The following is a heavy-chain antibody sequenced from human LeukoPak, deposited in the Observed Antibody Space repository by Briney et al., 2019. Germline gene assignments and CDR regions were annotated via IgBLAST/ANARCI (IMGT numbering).Heavy chain of an antibody. J-gene: IGHJ4*02. CDR1: GYTFTDYY. V-gene: IGHV1-2*02. Sequence: GASVKVSCKASGYTFTDYYMHWVRQAPGQGLEWMGWINPNSGGTNYAQKFQGRVTMTRDTSISTAYMELSRLRSDDTAVYYCARGDDFWSGYYSFDYWGQGTLVTVSS. D-gene: IGHD3-3*01. CDR3: ARGDDFWSGYYSFDY. CDR2: INPNSGGT.